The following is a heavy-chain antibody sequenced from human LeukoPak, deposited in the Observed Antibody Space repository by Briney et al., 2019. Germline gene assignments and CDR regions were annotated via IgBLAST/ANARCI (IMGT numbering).Heavy chain of an antibody. V-gene: IGHV1-18*01. Sequence: AAVTVSFKTSGYTFTIYGISWVRQAPGQGLEWMGWISAYNGNTNYAQKLQGRVTMTTDTSTSTAYMELRSLRSDDTAVYYCATSGYCSSTSCYTGYYYYYGMDVWGQGTTVTVSS. J-gene: IGHJ6*02. CDR2: ISAYNGNT. CDR1: GYTFTIYG. D-gene: IGHD2-2*01. CDR3: ATSGYCSSTSCYTGYYYYYGMDV.